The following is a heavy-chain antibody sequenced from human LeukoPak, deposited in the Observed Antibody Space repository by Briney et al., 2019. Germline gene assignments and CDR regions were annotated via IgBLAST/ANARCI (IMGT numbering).Heavy chain of an antibody. CDR3: VRYSGDFPGRLDP. CDR1: GLTFSSTW. Sequence: GGSLRLSCAASGLTFSSTWMNWVRQAPAKGLEWVANINPAGSQRDYVDSVKGRFTISRDNARNSVFLQMNSLRAEDTAVYYCVRYSGDFPGRLDPWGPGTLVTVSS. J-gene: IGHJ5*02. D-gene: IGHD1-26*01. CDR2: INPAGSQR. V-gene: IGHV3-7*01.